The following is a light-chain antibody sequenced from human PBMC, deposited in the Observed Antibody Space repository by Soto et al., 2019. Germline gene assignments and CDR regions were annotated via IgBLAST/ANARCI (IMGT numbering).Light chain of an antibody. J-gene: IGKJ1*01. CDR3: QHYNNWPRT. Sequence: EIVMTQSPATLSMSPGERATLSCRASQSISSYLAWYQQKPGQAPRLLIYGASTRATGVPARFSGSGSGTEFTLTISSLQSEDSAVYYCQHYNNWPRTFGQGTKVEIK. CDR2: GAS. V-gene: IGKV3-15*01. CDR1: QSISSY.